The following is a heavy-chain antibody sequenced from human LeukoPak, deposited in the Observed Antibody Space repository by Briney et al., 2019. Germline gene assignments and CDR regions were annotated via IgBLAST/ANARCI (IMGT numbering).Heavy chain of an antibody. CDR3: AKVGSYYDY. CDR2: ISGSGGST. Sequence: GGSLRLSCAASGFIFSNHGMHWVRQAPGKGLEWVSAISGSGGSTYYADSVEGRFIISRDNSKNTLYLQMNSLRAEDTAVYYCAKVGSYYDYWGQGTLVIVSS. D-gene: IGHD1-26*01. J-gene: IGHJ4*02. CDR1: GFIFSNHG. V-gene: IGHV3-23*01.